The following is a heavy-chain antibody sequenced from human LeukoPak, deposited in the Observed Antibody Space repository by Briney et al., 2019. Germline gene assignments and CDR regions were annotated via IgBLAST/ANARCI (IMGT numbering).Heavy chain of an antibody. CDR3: LKGPIEDSNYWFDN. D-gene: IGHD4-11*01. Sequence: GGSLRLSCAASGFTFSRYAMSWVRQAPGKGLEWVSLIVGDGGDTNYADSVKGRFTISRENYRSTLYLQMNSLRDDDTAVYYCLKGPIEDSNYWFDNWGQGILVTVSS. J-gene: IGHJ5*02. CDR2: IVGDGGDT. V-gene: IGHV3-23*01. CDR1: GFTFSRYA.